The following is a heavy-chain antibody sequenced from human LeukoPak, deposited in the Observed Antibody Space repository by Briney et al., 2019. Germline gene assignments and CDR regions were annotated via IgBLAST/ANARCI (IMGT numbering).Heavy chain of an antibody. J-gene: IGHJ4*02. CDR2: ISSTNSYI. Sequence: PGGSLRLSCEASGITFSDAWMSWVRQAPGNGLEWVSSISSTNSYIYYADSVRGRFTVSRDNAKNSLYLQMHSLSAEDTAVYYCARVNGRSGYVAFDYWGQGTLVTVSS. V-gene: IGHV3-21*01. CDR3: ARVNGRSGYVAFDY. D-gene: IGHD5-12*01. CDR1: GITFSDAW.